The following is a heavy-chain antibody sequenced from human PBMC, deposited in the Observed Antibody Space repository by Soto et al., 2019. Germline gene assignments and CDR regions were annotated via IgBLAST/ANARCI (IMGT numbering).Heavy chain of an antibody. CDR1: GCTFSSYG. D-gene: IGHD3-10*01. J-gene: IGHJ6*02. CDR3: AKPGRFGPYGMDV. V-gene: IGHV3-30*18. Sequence: QVQLVESGGGVVQPGRSLRLSCAASGCTFSSYGMHWVRQAPGKGLEWVAVISYDGSNKYYADSVKGRFTISRDNSKNTLYLQMNSLRAEDTAVYYCAKPGRFGPYGMDVWGQGTTVTVSS. CDR2: ISYDGSNK.